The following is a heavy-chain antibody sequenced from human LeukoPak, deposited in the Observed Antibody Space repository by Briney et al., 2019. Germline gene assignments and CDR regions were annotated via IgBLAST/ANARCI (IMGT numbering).Heavy chain of an antibody. Sequence: KAGESLKISCKGSGYNFTNYWIGWVRQLPGKGLEWMGIIYPGDSETTYSPSFQGQVTISADKSISTAYLQWSSLKASDTAMYYCARRRDGYNYVGTDYWGQGTLVTVSS. CDR2: IYPGDSET. CDR1: GYNFTNYW. J-gene: IGHJ4*02. CDR3: ARRRDGYNYVGTDY. V-gene: IGHV5-51*01. D-gene: IGHD5-24*01.